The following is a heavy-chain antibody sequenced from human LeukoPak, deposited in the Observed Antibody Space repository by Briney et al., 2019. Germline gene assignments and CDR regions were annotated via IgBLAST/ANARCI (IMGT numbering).Heavy chain of an antibody. V-gene: IGHV3-11*05. CDR2: ISSTSSHT. J-gene: IGHJ5*02. CDR3: ARGSARWFDP. CDR1: GFTFSDPY. Sequence: GGSLRLFCAASGFTFSDPYMSWIRQAAGKGLEWVSYISSTSSHTNYADSVKGRFTISRDNAKKSLYLQMNSLRAEDTAVYYCARGSARWFDPWGQGTLVTVSS.